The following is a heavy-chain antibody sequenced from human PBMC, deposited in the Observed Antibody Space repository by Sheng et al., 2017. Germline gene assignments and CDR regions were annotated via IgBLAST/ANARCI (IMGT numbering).Heavy chain of an antibody. D-gene: IGHD6-13*01. CDR1: GYSISSGYY. CDR2: IYHSGST. J-gene: IGHJ4*02. V-gene: IGHV4-38-2*01. Sequence: QVQLQESGPGLVKPSETLSLTCAVSGYSISSGYYWGWIRQPPGKGLEWIGSIYHSGSTYYNPSLKSRVTISVDTSKNQFSLKLSSVTAADTAVYYCEGAAAANFDYWGQGTLVTVSS. CDR3: EGAAAANFDY.